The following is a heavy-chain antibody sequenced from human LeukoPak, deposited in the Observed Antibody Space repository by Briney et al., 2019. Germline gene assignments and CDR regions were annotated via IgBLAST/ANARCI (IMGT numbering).Heavy chain of an antibody. V-gene: IGHV3-23*01. CDR1: GFTFSSYA. Sequence: GGSLRLSCAASGFTFSSYAMSWVRQAPGKGLEWVSAISGSGGSTYYADSVKGRFTISRDNSKNTLYLQMNSLRAEDTAVYYCARDPGYDSSGYWGYWGQGTLVTVSS. CDR2: ISGSGGST. J-gene: IGHJ4*02. D-gene: IGHD3-22*01. CDR3: ARDPGYDSSGYWGY.